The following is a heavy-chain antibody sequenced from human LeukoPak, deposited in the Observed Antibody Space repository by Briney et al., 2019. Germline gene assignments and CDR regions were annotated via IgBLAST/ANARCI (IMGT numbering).Heavy chain of an antibody. CDR1: GGSISSGSYY. CDR2: IYTSGST. J-gene: IGHJ4*02. V-gene: IGHV4-61*02. D-gene: IGHD3-3*01. Sequence: PSETLSLTCTVSGGSISSGSYYWSWIRQPAGKGLEWIGRIYTSGSTNYNPSLKSRVTISVDTSKNQFSLKLSSVTAADTAVYYCARASGYDFWSGYYIGYWGQGTLVTVSS. CDR3: ARASGYDFWSGYYIGY.